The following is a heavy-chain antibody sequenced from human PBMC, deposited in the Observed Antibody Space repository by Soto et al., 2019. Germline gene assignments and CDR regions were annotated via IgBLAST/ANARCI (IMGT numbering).Heavy chain of an antibody. CDR3: ARGAVTNLYYYYYGMDV. Sequence: QVQLQESGPGLVKPSQTLSLTCTVSGGSISSGGYYWSWIRQHPGKGLEWVGYFYNSGSVFYNPSLKSRVTISVDTSKNQFFLKLISVTAADTSVYYCARGAVTNLYYYYYGMDVWGQGTTVTVSS. J-gene: IGHJ6*02. D-gene: IGHD4-4*01. V-gene: IGHV4-31*03. CDR1: GGSISSGGYY. CDR2: FYNSGSV.